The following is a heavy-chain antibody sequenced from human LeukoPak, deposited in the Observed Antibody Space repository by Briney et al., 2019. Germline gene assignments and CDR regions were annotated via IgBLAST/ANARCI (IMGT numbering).Heavy chain of an antibody. D-gene: IGHD4-17*01. CDR1: GFTFSNYA. Sequence: GGSLRLSCAASGFTFSNYAMHWVRQAPGKGLEWVALMSYDGSNKFYADSVKGRFTISRDNSKSTLYLQMNSLKAEDTAVYFCARGGVTTMTLRDLWLDYWGQGTLVTVSS. V-gene: IGHV3-30-3*01. J-gene: IGHJ4*02. CDR3: ARGGVTTMTLRDLWLDY. CDR2: MSYDGSNK.